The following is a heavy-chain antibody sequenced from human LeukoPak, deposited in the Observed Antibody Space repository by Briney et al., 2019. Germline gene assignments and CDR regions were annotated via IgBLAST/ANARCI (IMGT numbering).Heavy chain of an antibody. CDR1: GFTFSNYR. V-gene: IGHV3-74*01. Sequence: GGSLRLSCAASGFTFSNYRMHWVRQAPGKGLVWVSRINSDGSSTNYADSVKGRFTISRDNAKNTLYLQMNSLRAEDTAVYYCGRISSGWYSPFDYWGQGTLVTVSS. CDR2: INSDGSST. D-gene: IGHD6-19*01. J-gene: IGHJ4*02. CDR3: GRISSGWYSPFDY.